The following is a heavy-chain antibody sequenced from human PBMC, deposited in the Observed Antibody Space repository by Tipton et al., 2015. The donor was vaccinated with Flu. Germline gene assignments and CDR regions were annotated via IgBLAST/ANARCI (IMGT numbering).Heavy chain of an antibody. D-gene: IGHD3-22*01. V-gene: IGHV4-59*01. J-gene: IGHJ4*02. CDR3: AREADSSGYYPFDY. Sequence: TLSLTCTVSGGSISSYYCSWIRQPPGKGLEWIGYIYYSGSTNYNPSPKSRVTISVDTSKNQFSLKLSSVTAADTAVYYCAREADSSGYYPFDYWGQGTLATVSS. CDR2: IYYSGST. CDR1: GGSISSYY.